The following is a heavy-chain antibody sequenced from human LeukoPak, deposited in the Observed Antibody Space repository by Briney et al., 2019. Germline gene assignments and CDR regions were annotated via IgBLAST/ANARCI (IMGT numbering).Heavy chain of an antibody. CDR2: ISPNGGST. Sequence: GGDPRLSCSASGFTFSSYTMHWVRQAPGKGLEYVSAISPNGGSTYYGDSVKGRFTISRDNSKKTLYLQMSSLRAEDTAVYYCVKTIAVAGNFDYWGEGTLVTAS. CDR3: VKTIAVAGNFDY. CDR1: GFTFSSYT. V-gene: IGHV3-64D*09. J-gene: IGHJ4*02. D-gene: IGHD6-13*01.